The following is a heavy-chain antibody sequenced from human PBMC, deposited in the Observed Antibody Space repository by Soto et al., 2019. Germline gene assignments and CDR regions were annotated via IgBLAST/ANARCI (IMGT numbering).Heavy chain of an antibody. J-gene: IGHJ3*02. CDR1: GYTFTSYG. Sequence: ASVKVSCKASGYTFTSYGISWVRQAPGQGLEWMGWISAYNGNTNYAQKLQGRVTMTTDTSTSTAYMELRSLRSDDTAVYYCARDREYYDSSGYPDAFDIWGKGTMVTVSS. CDR3: ARDREYYDSSGYPDAFDI. V-gene: IGHV1-18*04. CDR2: ISAYNGNT. D-gene: IGHD3-22*01.